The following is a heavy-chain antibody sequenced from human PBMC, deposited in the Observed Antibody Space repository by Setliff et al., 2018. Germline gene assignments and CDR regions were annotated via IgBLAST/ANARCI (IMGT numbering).Heavy chain of an antibody. CDR1: GYSISNDYF. Sequence: PSETLSLTCTVSGYSISNDYFWGWIRQPPGKGLEWIGSIYHSGSTSYYPSLKSRVTISVDTSKNQFSLNLSSMTAADTAVYYCAKHRSYFDYWGQGTLVTVST. J-gene: IGHJ4*02. CDR3: AKHRSYFDY. CDR2: IYHSGST. V-gene: IGHV4-38-2*02.